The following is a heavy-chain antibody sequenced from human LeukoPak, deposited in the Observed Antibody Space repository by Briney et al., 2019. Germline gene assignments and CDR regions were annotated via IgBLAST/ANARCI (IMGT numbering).Heavy chain of an antibody. CDR3: AKNGDRGAYCSGGSCYPYYYYYMDV. CDR1: GFTFSSYG. CDR2: VSSSGGNT. V-gene: IGHV3-23*01. Sequence: GGSLRLSCAASGFTFSSYGMSWVRQAPGRGLEWVSAVSSSGGNTYYAGSGKGRFTISRDNSKTTLSLQMNSLRAEDTAIYYCAKNGDRGAYCSGGSCYPYYYYYMDVWGKGTTVAISS. D-gene: IGHD2-15*01. J-gene: IGHJ6*03.